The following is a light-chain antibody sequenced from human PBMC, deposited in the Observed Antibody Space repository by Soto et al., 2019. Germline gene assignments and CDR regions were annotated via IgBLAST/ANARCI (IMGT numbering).Light chain of an antibody. CDR1: QGISNY. V-gene: IGKV1-27*01. CDR2: AAS. CDR3: QKYNSSPLT. J-gene: IGKJ4*01. Sequence: DIQMTQSPSSLSASIGDIVTITFRASQGISNYLAWYQPKPGKVPNLLIFAASTLESGVPSRFSGSGSGTDFTLTISSLQPEDVGTYFCQKYNSSPLTCGGGTKGDIK.